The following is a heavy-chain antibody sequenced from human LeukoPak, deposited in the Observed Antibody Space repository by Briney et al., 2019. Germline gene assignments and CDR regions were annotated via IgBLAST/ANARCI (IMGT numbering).Heavy chain of an antibody. CDR1: GYTFTSYY. Sequence: SVKVSCKASGYTFTSYYMHWVRQAPGQGLEWMGGIIPVFGTANYAQKFQGRVTITADKSTSTAYMELRSLRSDDTAVYYCAREISRAYYYDSSGSDAFDIWGQGTMVTVSS. J-gene: IGHJ3*02. CDR3: AREISRAYYYDSSGSDAFDI. CDR2: IIPVFGTA. D-gene: IGHD3-22*01. V-gene: IGHV1-69*06.